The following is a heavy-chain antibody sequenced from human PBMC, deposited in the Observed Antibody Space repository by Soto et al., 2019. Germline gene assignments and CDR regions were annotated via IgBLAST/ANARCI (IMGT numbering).Heavy chain of an antibody. CDR1: GYIFTSYG. CDR2: MNPNSGNT. V-gene: IGHV1-8*02. D-gene: IGHD6-19*01. CDR3: ARERTVAGNDY. Sequence: GASVTVSCKTSGYIFTSYGVNWVRQATGQGLEWMGWMNPNSGNTGYAQKFQGRVTMTRNTSISTAYMELSSLRSEDTAVYYCARERTVAGNDYWGQGTLVTVSS. J-gene: IGHJ4*02.